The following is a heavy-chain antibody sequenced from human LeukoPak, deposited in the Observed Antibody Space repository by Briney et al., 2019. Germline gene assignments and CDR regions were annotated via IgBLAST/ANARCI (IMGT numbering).Heavy chain of an antibody. Sequence: SETLSLTCSVSGYSISSGYYWGWIRQPPGKGLEWIGNVYHSGTTYYNPSLKSRVTISVDTSKNQFSLRLTSVTAADTAVYYCARDGRTRKQSNWNYVGNAFDIWGQGTMVTVSS. CDR2: VYHSGTT. D-gene: IGHD1-7*01. CDR3: ARDGRTRKQSNWNYVGNAFDI. V-gene: IGHV4-38-2*02. J-gene: IGHJ3*02. CDR1: GYSISSGYY.